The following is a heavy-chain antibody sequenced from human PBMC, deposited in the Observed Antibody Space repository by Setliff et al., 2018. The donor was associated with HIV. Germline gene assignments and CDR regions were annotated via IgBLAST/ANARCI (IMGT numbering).Heavy chain of an antibody. CDR1: GFTFSSYA. Sequence: PGGSLRLSCAASGFTFSSYAMTWVRQAPGKGLEWVSVMSGSGGSTYSADSVKGRFTISRDNAKNSLYLQMNSLRAEDTAVYYCAKNDILTGYYKGVDYWGQGTLVTVSS. V-gene: IGHV3-23*01. CDR3: AKNDILTGYYKGVDY. J-gene: IGHJ4*02. CDR2: MSGSGGST. D-gene: IGHD3-9*01.